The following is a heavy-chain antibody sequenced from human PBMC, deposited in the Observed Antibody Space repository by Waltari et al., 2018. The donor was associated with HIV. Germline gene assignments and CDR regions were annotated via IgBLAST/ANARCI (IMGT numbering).Heavy chain of an antibody. CDR3: AKDIGRLWGYFDY. D-gene: IGHD5-18*01. CDR2: ISWDGCST. V-gene: IGHV3-43D*04. Sequence: EVQLVESGGVVVQPGGSLRLSCAASGFTFDDYAMHWVRQAPGKGLEWVSLISWDGCSTYYADSVKGRFTISRDNSKNSLYLQMNSLRAEDTALYYCAKDIGRLWGYFDYWGQGTLVTVSS. CDR1: GFTFDDYA. J-gene: IGHJ4*02.